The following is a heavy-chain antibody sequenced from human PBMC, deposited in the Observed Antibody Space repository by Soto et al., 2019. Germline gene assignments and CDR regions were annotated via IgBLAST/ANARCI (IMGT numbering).Heavy chain of an antibody. V-gene: IGHV3-23*01. Sequence: GGSLRLSCAASGFTFSSYAMGWVRQAPGKGLEWVSAISGSGGSTYYADSVKGRFTISRDNAKNTLYLQMNSLRAEDTAVYYCARGSSWHDYWGQGTLVTVSS. J-gene: IGHJ4*02. D-gene: IGHD6-13*01. CDR2: ISGSGGST. CDR1: GFTFSSYA. CDR3: ARGSSWHDY.